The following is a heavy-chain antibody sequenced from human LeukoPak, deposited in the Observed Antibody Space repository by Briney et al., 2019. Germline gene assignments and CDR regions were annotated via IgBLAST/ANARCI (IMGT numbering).Heavy chain of an antibody. CDR1: GFTFSSYA. D-gene: IGHD3-22*01. CDR3: AKVSLYYYDSSGFDY. J-gene: IGHJ4*02. CDR2: ISGSGGST. V-gene: IGHV3-23*01. Sequence: GGSLRLSCAASGFTFSSYAMRWVRQAAGKGLEWVSAISGSGGSTYYADSVKGRFTISRDNSKNTLYLQMNSLRAEDTAVYYCAKVSLYYYDSSGFDYWGQGTLVTVSS.